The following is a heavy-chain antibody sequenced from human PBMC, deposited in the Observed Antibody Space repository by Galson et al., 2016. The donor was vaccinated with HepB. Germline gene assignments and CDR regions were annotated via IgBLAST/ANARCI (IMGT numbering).Heavy chain of an antibody. Sequence: SLRLSCAASGFTFRSNWMNWVRQTPGKGLEWVANINQGGSVNNYVDSVKGRFTISRDNAKNSLYLQMHSLRVEDTAVYYCVRDIHYTGGGGYYRAFDIWGQGTMVTGSS. CDR1: GFTFRSNW. CDR3: VRDIHYTGGGGYYRAFDI. D-gene: IGHD2-8*02. V-gene: IGHV3-7*04. J-gene: IGHJ3*02. CDR2: INQGGSVN.